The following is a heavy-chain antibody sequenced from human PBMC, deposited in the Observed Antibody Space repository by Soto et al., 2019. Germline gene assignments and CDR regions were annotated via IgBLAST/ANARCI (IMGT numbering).Heavy chain of an antibody. CDR3: GREGSYYFESRVDS. CDR2: INPSGGST. CDR1: GYAFSNNY. D-gene: IGHD3-22*01. V-gene: IGHV1-46*01. Sequence: QVQLVQSGAEVVQPGATVKVSCKASGYAFSNNYMHWIRQAPGQGLEWMGIINPSGGSTSYSERFQGRVTMTSDTSTATAYLEVGGLRPEDTAVYYCGREGSYYFESRVDSWGQGTLVTVSS. J-gene: IGHJ4*02.